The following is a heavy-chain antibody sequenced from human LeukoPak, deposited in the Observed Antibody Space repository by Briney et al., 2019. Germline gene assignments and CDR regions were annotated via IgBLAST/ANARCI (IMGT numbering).Heavy chain of an antibody. J-gene: IGHJ3*02. CDR2: IYYSGST. D-gene: IGHD3-16*01. CDR1: GGSISSSSYY. V-gene: IGHV4-39*01. Sequence: SETLSLTCTVSGGSISSSSYYWGWIRQPPGKGLEWIGSIYYSGSTYYNPSLKSRVTISVDTSKNQFSLKLSSVTAADTAVYYGARGLMVTGDAFYIWGQGTMVTVSS. CDR3: ARGLMVTGDAFYI.